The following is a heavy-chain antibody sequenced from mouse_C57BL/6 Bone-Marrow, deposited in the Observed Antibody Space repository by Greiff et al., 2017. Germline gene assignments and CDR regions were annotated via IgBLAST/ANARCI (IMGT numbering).Heavy chain of an antibody. CDR1: GYTFTSYW. CDR2: IDPNSGGT. V-gene: IGHV1-72*01. J-gene: IGHJ4*01. D-gene: IGHD3-2*02. CDR3: ARGGQLRLLFYYAMDY. Sequence: QVQLQQPGAELVQPGASVKLSCKASGYTFTSYWMHWVKQRPGRGLEWIGRIDPNSGGTKYNEKFKSKATLTVDKPSSTAYMQLSSLTSEDSAVYYCARGGQLRLLFYYAMDYWGQGTAVTVSS.